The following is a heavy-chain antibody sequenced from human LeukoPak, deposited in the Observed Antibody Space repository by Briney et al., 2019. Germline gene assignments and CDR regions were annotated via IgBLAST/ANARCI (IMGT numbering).Heavy chain of an antibody. CDR3: TREVVGTTIKNFDS. CDR1: GYTFASYY. V-gene: IGHV1-46*01. CDR2: INPSGGAP. Sequence: ASVKVSCKASGYTFASYYLHWVRQAPGQGLEWMGVINPSGGAPSFAQKLQGRVTMTRDAATSTVYMELSSLGSEDTAVYYCTREVVGTTIKNFDSWGQGTLVTVSP. J-gene: IGHJ4*02. D-gene: IGHD4-11*01.